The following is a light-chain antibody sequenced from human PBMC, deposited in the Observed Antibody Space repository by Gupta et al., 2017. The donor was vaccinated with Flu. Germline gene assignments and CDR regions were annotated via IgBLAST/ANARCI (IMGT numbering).Light chain of an antibody. Sequence: TSSDVGTYDLVSWYQQHPGKAPKLMIFEVTKRPSGVSNHFSGSKSGNTASLTISGLQAEDEADYYCCSYAGSSTVVFGGGTKLTVL. V-gene: IGLV2-23*02. CDR1: SSDVGTYDL. J-gene: IGLJ2*01. CDR2: EVT. CDR3: CSYAGSSTVV.